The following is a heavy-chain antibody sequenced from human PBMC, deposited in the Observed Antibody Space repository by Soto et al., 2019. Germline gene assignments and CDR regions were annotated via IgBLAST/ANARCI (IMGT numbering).Heavy chain of an antibody. J-gene: IGHJ5*02. D-gene: IGHD2-21*02. V-gene: IGHV4-38-2*01. CDR3: ARASGGNSGLGHWADP. CDR2: FSHSGTT. CDR1: RYYISSGYY. Sequence: TMTLTGAVSRYYISSGYYWCCNRPEPGRGLEWIGSFSHSGTTYYNPSVRSRVTISIATYNNQFSLKLSSVTAADTAVYFCARASGGNSGLGHWADPWGQGTLVTVSS.